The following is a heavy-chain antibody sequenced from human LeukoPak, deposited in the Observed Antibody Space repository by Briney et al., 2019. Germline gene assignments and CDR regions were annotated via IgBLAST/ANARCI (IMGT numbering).Heavy chain of an antibody. CDR3: ARDRNRARNDAFDI. CDR2: IYYSGST. J-gene: IGHJ3*02. V-gene: IGHV4-39*07. CDR1: GGSISSSSYY. D-gene: IGHD1-14*01. Sequence: SETLSLTCTVSGGSISSSSYYWGWIRQPPGKGLEWIGSIYYSGSTYYNPSLKSRVTISVDTSKNQFSLKLSSVTAADTAVYYCARDRNRARNDAFDIWGQGTMVTVSS.